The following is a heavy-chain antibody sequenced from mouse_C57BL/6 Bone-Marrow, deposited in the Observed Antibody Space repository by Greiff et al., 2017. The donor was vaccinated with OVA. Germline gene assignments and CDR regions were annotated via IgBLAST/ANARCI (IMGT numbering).Heavy chain of an antibody. D-gene: IGHD1-1*01. CDR1: GYTFTDYE. CDR3: TTLYGSSLDY. Sequence: VQLQQSGAELVRPGASVTLSCKASGYTFTDYEMHWVKQTPVHGLEWIGAIDPETGGTAYNQKFKGKAILTADKSSSTAYMELRSLTSEDSAVYYCTTLYGSSLDYWGQGTTLTVSS. CDR2: IDPETGGT. J-gene: IGHJ2*01. V-gene: IGHV1-15*01.